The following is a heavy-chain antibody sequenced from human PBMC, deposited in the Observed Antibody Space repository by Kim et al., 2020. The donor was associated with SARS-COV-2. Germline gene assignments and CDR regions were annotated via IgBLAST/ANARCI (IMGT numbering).Heavy chain of an antibody. CDR1: GGSFSGYY. D-gene: IGHD6-19*01. CDR2: INHSGST. J-gene: IGHJ4*02. CDR3: ARGASGGWSPEIDY. Sequence: SETLSLTCAVYGGSFSGYYWSWIRQPPGKGLEWIGEINHSGSTNYNPSLKSRVTISVDTSKNQFSLKLSSVTAADTAVYYCARGASGGWSPEIDYWGQGTLVTVSS. V-gene: IGHV4-34*01.